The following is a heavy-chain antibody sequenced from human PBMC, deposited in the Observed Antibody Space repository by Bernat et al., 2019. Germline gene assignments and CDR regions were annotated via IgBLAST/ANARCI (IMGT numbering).Heavy chain of an antibody. V-gene: IGHV3-9*01. D-gene: IGHD5-12*01. Sequence: EVQLVESGGGLVQPGRSLRLSCAASGFTFDDYAMHWVRQAPGKGLEWVSGISWNSGGIVYADSVKGRFTISRDNAKDSLYLQMNSLTAEDTALYYRAKHSGYDLARGLEYYFDYWGQGTLVTVSS. CDR1: GFTFDDYA. CDR3: AKHSGYDLARGLEYYFDY. CDR2: ISWNSGGI. J-gene: IGHJ4*02.